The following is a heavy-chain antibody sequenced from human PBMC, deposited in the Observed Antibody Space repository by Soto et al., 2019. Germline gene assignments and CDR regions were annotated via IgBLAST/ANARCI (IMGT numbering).Heavy chain of an antibody. J-gene: IGHJ4*02. CDR3: ARDRSGLFDY. D-gene: IGHD1-26*01. CDR2: DIPIFDTP. Sequence: QVQLVQSGAEVKNPGSSVKVSCKAPGGTFSSYAISWVRQAPGQGIGWMGGDIPIFDTPNYAQKFQGRVTFTADESTSTAYMELSSLRSDETAVYYCARDRSGLFDYWGQGTLVTVSS. CDR1: GGTFSSYA. V-gene: IGHV1-69*01.